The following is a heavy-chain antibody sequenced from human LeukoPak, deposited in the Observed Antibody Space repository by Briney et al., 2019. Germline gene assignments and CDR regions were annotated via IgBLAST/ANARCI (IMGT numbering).Heavy chain of an antibody. J-gene: IGHJ5*02. CDR3: ARDRITDCSATSCTTANWFDP. V-gene: IGHV1-2*02. D-gene: IGHD2-2*01. CDR2: INPNSGGT. CDR1: GYTFIDYY. Sequence: VASVKVSCKASGYTFIDYYMHWVRQAPGQGLEWMGWINPNSGGTDYAQKFQGRVTMTRDTSIDTAYMELSRLTSDDTAVYYCARDRITDCSATSCTTANWFDPWGQGTLVTVSS.